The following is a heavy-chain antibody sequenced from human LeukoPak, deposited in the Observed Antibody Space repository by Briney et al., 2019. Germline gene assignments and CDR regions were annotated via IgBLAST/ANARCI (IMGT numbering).Heavy chain of an antibody. J-gene: IGHJ6*02. CDR2: IKVDGSEI. V-gene: IGHV3-7*01. CDR1: GFTFSMYW. D-gene: IGHD2-8*01. Sequence: GGSLRLSCAASGFTFSMYWMSWVRQAPGKGPEWVANIKVDGSEIYYVDSVEGRFTISRDNAKNSLYLQMNSLRAEDTAVYYCTRDRQGPRLYEMDIWGQGTTVTVSS. CDR3: TRDRQGPRLYEMDI.